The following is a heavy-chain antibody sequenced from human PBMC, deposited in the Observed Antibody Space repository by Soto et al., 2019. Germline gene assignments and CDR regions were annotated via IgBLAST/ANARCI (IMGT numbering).Heavy chain of an antibody. CDR2: IFHTGGT. Sequence: QVQLQESGPGLVKPSETLSLTCTVSSDSIAGENWWSWVRQPPGMGLEWIGEIFHTGGTNYNPSLKSRVTTEVDKSKNQFSLKLISATAADTAVYHCARVFSSGSGWMYYFDFWGQGTLVSVSS. CDR3: ARVFSSGSGWMYYFDF. V-gene: IGHV4-4*02. CDR1: SDSIAGENW. D-gene: IGHD6-25*01. J-gene: IGHJ4*02.